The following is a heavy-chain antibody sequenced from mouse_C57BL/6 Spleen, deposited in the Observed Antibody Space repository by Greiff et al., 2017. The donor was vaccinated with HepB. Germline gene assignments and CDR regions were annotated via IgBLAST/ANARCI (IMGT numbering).Heavy chain of an antibody. CDR1: GYTFTSYW. J-gene: IGHJ3*01. CDR3: ARSAGLRQAWFAY. V-gene: IGHV1-50*01. D-gene: IGHD2-4*01. Sequence: VQLQQPGAELVKPGASVKLSCKASGYTFTSYWMQWVKQRPGQGLEWIGEIDPSDSDTNYNQKFKGKATFTVDTSSSTAYMQLSSLTSEDAAVYYCARSAGLRQAWFAYWGQGTLVTVSA. CDR2: IDPSDSDT.